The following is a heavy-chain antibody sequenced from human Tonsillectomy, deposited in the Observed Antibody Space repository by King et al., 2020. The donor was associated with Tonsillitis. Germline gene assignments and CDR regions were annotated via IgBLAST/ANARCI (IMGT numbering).Heavy chain of an antibody. CDR1: GYSISSGYY. D-gene: IGHD3-22*01. CDR3: ASSLLTYYYDSSGQHIDY. Sequence: VQLQESGPGLVKPSETLSLTCTVSGYSISSGYYWGWIRQPPGKGLEWIGSIYHSGSTYYNPSLKSRVIISEDTSKNQFSLKLSSVTAADTAVYYCASSLLTYYYDSSGQHIDYWGQGALVTVPS. J-gene: IGHJ4*02. V-gene: IGHV4-38-2*02. CDR2: IYHSGST.